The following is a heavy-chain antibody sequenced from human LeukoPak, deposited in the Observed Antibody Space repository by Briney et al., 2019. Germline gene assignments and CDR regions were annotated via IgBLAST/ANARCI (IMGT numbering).Heavy chain of an antibody. CDR1: GGSISSGDYY. J-gene: IGHJ4*02. CDR2: IYYSGST. CDR3: ARDLGPWRTNGGLAY. V-gene: IGHV4-30-4*01. D-gene: IGHD1-1*01. Sequence: SETLSLTCIVSGGSISSGDYYWSWIRQPPGKGLEWIGYIYYSGSTYYNPSLGSRVIISVDTSKNQFSLKLSSVTAADTAVYYCARDLGPWRTNGGLAYWGQGTLVTVSS.